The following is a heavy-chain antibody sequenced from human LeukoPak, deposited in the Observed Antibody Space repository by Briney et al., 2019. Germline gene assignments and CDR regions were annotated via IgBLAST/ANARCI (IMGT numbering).Heavy chain of an antibody. J-gene: IGHJ3*02. CDR1: GGSFSAFF. V-gene: IGHV4-34*01. CDR2: VGHSGSA. CDR3: ATRGDYSDTSGNSYDALDI. Sequence: SSETLSLTCAVSGGSFSAFFWRWIRQPPGKGLEWIGDVGHSGSADYNPSLKSRVTVSADPSKTQFSLKLTSVTAADTAVYYCATRGDYSDTSGNSYDALDIWGQGTMVTVSS. D-gene: IGHD3-22*01.